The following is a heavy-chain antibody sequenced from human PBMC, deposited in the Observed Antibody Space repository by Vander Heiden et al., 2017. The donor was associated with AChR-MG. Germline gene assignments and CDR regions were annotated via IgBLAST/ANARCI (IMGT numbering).Heavy chain of an antibody. CDR1: GGTFSSHA. D-gene: IGHD3-10*01. V-gene: IGHV1-69*01. J-gene: IGHJ6*02. Sequence: QVQLVQSGAEVKKPGSSVKVSCKASGGTFSSHALRWVRQAPGQVLEWMGGIIPIVGTANYATKFQGRVTITADESTSTAYRELSSLRSEETAVYYCASAYGSGSYGYYYYGMDVWGQGTTVTVSS. CDR2: IIPIVGTA. CDR3: ASAYGSGSYGYYYYGMDV.